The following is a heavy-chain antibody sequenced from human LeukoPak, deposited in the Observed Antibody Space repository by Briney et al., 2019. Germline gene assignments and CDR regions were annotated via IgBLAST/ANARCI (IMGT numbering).Heavy chain of an antibody. CDR1: GFTFSTFW. V-gene: IGHV3-74*01. D-gene: IGHD6-19*01. CDR3: ARTQSGWYFGF. Sequence: PGGSLRRSCAASGFTFSTFWMQWVRQAPGKGPVWVSRINTDGSITSYADSVKGRFTISRDNAKNTLYLQMNSLRAEDTAVYYCARTQSGWYFGFGGQGTLVTVSS. J-gene: IGHJ4*02. CDR2: INTDGSIT.